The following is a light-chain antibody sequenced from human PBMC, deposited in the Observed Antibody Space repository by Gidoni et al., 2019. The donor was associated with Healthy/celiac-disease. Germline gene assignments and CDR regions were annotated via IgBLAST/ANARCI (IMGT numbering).Light chain of an antibody. CDR3: QQYNSYSLYT. Sequence: DIHLTQSPSTLSASVGDRVTITCRASQCISSWLAWYQQKAGKAPKLLINKASSLESGVPSRFSGSGSGTEFTLTISSMQPDDFATYYCQQYNSYSLYTFGQGTKLEIK. CDR1: QCISSW. J-gene: IGKJ2*01. V-gene: IGKV1-5*03. CDR2: KAS.